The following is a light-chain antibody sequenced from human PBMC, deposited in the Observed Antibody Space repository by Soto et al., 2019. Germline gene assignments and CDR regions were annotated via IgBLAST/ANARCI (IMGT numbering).Light chain of an antibody. CDR2: KAS. Sequence: DIQMTQSPSTLSASVGDRVTITCRAGQGVSAWLAWYQQRPGKALQLLIYKASTLETGVPSRFSGSVSGTEFTLTISSLQSDDFATYFCQQYDKYPFTVGQGTKLELK. CDR3: QQYDKYPFT. V-gene: IGKV1-5*03. J-gene: IGKJ2*01. CDR1: QGVSAW.